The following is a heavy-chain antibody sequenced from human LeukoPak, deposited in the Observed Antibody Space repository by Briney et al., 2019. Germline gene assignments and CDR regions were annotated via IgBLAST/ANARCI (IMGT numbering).Heavy chain of an antibody. CDR1: GFTFSSYG. V-gene: IGHV3-30*18. Sequence: GGSLRLSCAASGFTFSSYGMHWVRQAPGKGLEWVAVISYDGSNKYYADSVKGRFTISRDNSKNTLYLQMNSLRAEDTAVYYCAKDLASTSPRYNYGMDVWGKGTTVTVSS. CDR3: AKDLASTSPRYNYGMDV. CDR2: ISYDGSNK. D-gene: IGHD5-24*01. J-gene: IGHJ6*04.